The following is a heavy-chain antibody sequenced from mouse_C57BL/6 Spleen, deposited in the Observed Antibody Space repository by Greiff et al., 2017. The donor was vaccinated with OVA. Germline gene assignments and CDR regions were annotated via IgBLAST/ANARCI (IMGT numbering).Heavy chain of an antibody. CDR2: IWSGGST. D-gene: IGHD2-4*01. CDR1: GFSLTSYG. Sequence: VHLVESGPGLVQPSQSLSITCTVSGFSLTSYGVHWVRQSPGKGLEWLGVIWSGGSTDYNAAFISRLSISKDNSKSQVFFKMNSLQADDTAIYYCARKVWDYDAPYAMDYWGQGTSVTVSS. V-gene: IGHV2-2*01. J-gene: IGHJ4*01. CDR3: ARKVWDYDAPYAMDY.